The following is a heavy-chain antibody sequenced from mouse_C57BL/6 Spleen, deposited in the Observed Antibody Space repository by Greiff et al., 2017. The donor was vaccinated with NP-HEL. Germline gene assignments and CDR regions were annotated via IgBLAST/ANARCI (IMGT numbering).Heavy chain of an antibody. D-gene: IGHD4-1*01. CDR2: IDPSDSYT. Sequence: QVQLQQPGAELVRPGTSVKLSCKASGYTFTSYWMHWVKQRPGQGLEWIGVIDPSDSYTNYNQKFKGKATLTVDTSSSTAYMQLSSLTSEDSAVYHCARIWEGFAYWGQGTLVTVSA. J-gene: IGHJ3*01. V-gene: IGHV1-59*01. CDR1: GYTFTSYW. CDR3: ARIWEGFAY.